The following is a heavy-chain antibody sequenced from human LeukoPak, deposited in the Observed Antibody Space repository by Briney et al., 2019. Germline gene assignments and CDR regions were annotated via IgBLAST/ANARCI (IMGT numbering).Heavy chain of an antibody. CDR1: GFTFNIDW. CDR3: ARLGGAADYYYYYYMDV. J-gene: IGHJ6*03. D-gene: IGHD3-16*01. V-gene: IGHV3-7*01. CDR2: IKQDGGEK. Sequence: GGSLRLSCAASGFTFNIDWMSWVRQAPGKGLEWVANIKQDGGEKYYVDSVKGRFTISRDNAKNSLYLQMSSLRAEDTAVYYCARLGGAADYYYYYYMDVWGKGTTVTVSS.